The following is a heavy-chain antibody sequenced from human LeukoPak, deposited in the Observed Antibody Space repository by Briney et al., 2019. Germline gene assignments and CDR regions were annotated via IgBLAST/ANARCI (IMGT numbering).Heavy chain of an antibody. CDR1: GFTFSSYP. V-gene: IGHV3-21*06. Sequence: GGSLRLSCAASGFTFSSYPMNWVRQAPGKGLEWVSSISSSSTYTFYADSVKGRFTISRDNAKNSLYLQMNSLGDEDTAVYYCARASPNTRSFDYWGQGTLVTVSS. D-gene: IGHD2-15*01. CDR3: ARASPNTRSFDY. CDR2: ISSSSTYT. J-gene: IGHJ4*02.